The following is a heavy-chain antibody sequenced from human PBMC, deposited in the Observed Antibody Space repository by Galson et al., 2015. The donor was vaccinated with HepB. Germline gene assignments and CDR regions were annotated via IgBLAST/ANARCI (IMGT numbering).Heavy chain of an antibody. CDR2: IHTNTGNP. CDR1: GYSFTNYA. CDR3: ARSHGSGTYFIFDY. Sequence: SVKVSCKASGYSFTNYALNWVRQAPGQGLEWIGWIHTNTGNPTYVQGFTGRFVFSLDTSVSTAYLQISSLKAEDTAVYYCARSHGSGTYFIFDYWGQGTLVTVSS. J-gene: IGHJ4*02. D-gene: IGHD3-10*01. V-gene: IGHV7-4-1*02.